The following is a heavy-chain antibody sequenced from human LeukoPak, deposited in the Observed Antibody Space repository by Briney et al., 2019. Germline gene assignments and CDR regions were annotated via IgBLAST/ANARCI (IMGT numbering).Heavy chain of an antibody. D-gene: IGHD2-8*01. CDR3: AKWRPQGVDY. CDR2: ISSSSSYI. J-gene: IGHJ4*02. CDR1: GFTFSSYS. V-gene: IGHV3-21*04. Sequence: GGSLRLSCAASGFTFSSYSMNWVRQAPGKGLEWVSSISSSSSYIYYADSVKGRFTISRDNSKNTLYLQMNSLRAEDTAVYYCAKWRPQGVDYWGQGTLVTVSS.